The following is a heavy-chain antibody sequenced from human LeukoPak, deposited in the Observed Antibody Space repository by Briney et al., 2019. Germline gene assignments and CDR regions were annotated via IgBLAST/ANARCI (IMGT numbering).Heavy chain of an antibody. CDR1: GFTFSSYA. CDR3: AKDEDSSVDY. J-gene: IGHJ4*02. Sequence: AGGSLRLSCAASGFTFSSYAMHWVRQAPGKGLEWVSLISWDGGSTYYADSVKGRFTISRDNSKNSLYLQMNSLRTEDTALYYCAKDEDSSVDYWGQGTLVTVSS. D-gene: IGHD3-22*01. CDR2: ISWDGGST. V-gene: IGHV3-43*01.